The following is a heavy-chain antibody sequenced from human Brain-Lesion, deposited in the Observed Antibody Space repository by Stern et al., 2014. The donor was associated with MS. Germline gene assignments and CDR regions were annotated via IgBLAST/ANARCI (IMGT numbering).Heavy chain of an antibody. CDR3: ASVFLGGDRSAYYGWFDP. J-gene: IGHJ5*02. CDR2: IYYIGGT. CDR1: GSSISSGDHY. V-gene: IGHV4-30-4*01. D-gene: IGHD3-22*01. Sequence: QVQLQESGPGLVKPSQTLSLTCTVSGSSISSGDHYWSWIRQPPGKGLEWIGNIYYIGGTFYNPSLKSRLNISVDTSKNQFSLKLTSVTAADTAVYYCASVFLGGDRSAYYGWFDPWGQGTLVTVSS.